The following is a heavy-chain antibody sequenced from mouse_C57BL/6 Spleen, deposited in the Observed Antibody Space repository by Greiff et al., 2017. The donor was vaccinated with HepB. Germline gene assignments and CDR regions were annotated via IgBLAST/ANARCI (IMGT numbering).Heavy chain of an antibody. V-gene: IGHV5-6*01. CDR3: ARHAPTVVAALDY. Sequence: EVMLVESGGDLVKPGGSLKLSCAASGFTFSSYGMSWVRQTPDKRLEWVATISSGGSYTYYPDSVKGRFTFSRDNATNTLYLQMSSLKSEDTAVYYCARHAPTVVAALDYWGQGTTLTVSS. J-gene: IGHJ2*01. CDR2: ISSGGSYT. CDR1: GFTFSSYG. D-gene: IGHD1-1*01.